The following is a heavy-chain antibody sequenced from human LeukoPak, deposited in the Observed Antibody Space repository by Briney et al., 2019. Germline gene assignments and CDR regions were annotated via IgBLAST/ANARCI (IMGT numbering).Heavy chain of an antibody. Sequence: SETLSLTCTVSGGSISSYYWSWIRQPPGKGLEWIGYIYYSGSTNYNPSLKSRVTISVDTSKNQFSLKLSSVTAADTAVYYCARGAVAGTPTFDYWGQGTLVAVSS. CDR2: IYYSGST. J-gene: IGHJ4*02. CDR3: ARGAVAGTPTFDY. CDR1: GGSISSYY. V-gene: IGHV4-59*01. D-gene: IGHD6-19*01.